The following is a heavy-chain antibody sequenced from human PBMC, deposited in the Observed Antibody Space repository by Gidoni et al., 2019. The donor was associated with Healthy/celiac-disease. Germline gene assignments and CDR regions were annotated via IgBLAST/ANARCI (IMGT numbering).Heavy chain of an antibody. CDR2: INSDGSST. CDR3: GKEEWLRGWFDP. CDR1: GFTFSSYW. V-gene: IGHV3-74*01. Sequence: EVQLVESGGGLVQPGGSLRLSCAASGFTFSSYWMHWVRQAPGKGLVWVSRINSDGSSTSYADSVKGRFTISRDNAKNTLYLQMNSLRAEDTTVYYCGKEEWLRGWFDPWGQGTLVTVSS. D-gene: IGHD5-12*01. J-gene: IGHJ5*02.